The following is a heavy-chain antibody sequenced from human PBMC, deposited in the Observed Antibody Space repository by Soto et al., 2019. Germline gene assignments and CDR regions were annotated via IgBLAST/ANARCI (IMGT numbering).Heavy chain of an antibody. J-gene: IGHJ4*02. CDR3: AKDSRPYYILTGYYYFDY. Sequence: GGSLRLSCAASGFTFSSYAMSWVRQAPGKGLEWVSAISGSGGSTYYADSVKGRFTISRDNSKNTLYLQMNSLRAEDTAVYYCAKDSRPYYILTGYYYFDYWGQGTLVTVSS. D-gene: IGHD3-9*01. CDR2: ISGSGGST. CDR1: GFTFSSYA. V-gene: IGHV3-23*01.